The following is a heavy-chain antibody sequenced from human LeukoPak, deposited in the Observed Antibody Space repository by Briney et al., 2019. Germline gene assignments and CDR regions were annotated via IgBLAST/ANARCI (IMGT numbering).Heavy chain of an antibody. CDR1: GGSINNYY. CDR2: IHYSGST. Sequence: SETLSLTCTVSGGSINNYYWSWIRQPPGKGLEWVGYIHYSGSTHYNPSLKSRVTISVDTSKNQFSLKLSSVTAADTAVYYCARQGGGSGIKRFVWFDPWGQGTLVTVSS. CDR3: ARQGGGSGIKRFVWFDP. J-gene: IGHJ5*02. D-gene: IGHD3-10*01. V-gene: IGHV4-59*08.